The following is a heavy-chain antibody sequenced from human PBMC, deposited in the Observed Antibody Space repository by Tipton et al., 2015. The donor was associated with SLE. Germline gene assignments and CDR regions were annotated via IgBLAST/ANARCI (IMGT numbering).Heavy chain of an antibody. CDR1: GFSFADYA. Sequence: SLRLSCAASGFSFADYAMHWVRQAPGKGLEWVSGISWNSAGIGYADSVKGRFTISRDNTRNSLYLQMNSLRAEDTAVYYCAREGEDIVVVPAATGPFFDYWGQGTLVTVSS. J-gene: IGHJ4*02. D-gene: IGHD2-2*01. V-gene: IGHV3-9*01. CDR2: ISWNSAGI. CDR3: AREGEDIVVVPAATGPFFDY.